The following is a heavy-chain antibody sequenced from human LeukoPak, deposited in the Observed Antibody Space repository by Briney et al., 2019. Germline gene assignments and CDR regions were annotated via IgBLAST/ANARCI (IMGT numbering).Heavy chain of an antibody. CDR2: ISYDGSNE. J-gene: IGHJ6*02. Sequence: GRSLRLSCAASGFTFSSYAMHWVRQAPGKGLEWVAVISYDGSNEYYADSVKGRFTISRDNSKNTLYLQMNSLRAEDTAVYYCARDSGEYYDFWSGYPYYGMDVWGQGTTVTVSS. CDR3: ARDSGEYYDFWSGYPYYGMDV. V-gene: IGHV3-30-3*01. D-gene: IGHD3-3*01. CDR1: GFTFSSYA.